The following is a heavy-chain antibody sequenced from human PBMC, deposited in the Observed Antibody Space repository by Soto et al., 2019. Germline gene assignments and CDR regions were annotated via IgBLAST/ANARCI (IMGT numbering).Heavy chain of an antibody. CDR1: GGTISSYY. V-gene: IGHV4-59*08. Sequence: SETLSLTCSVSGGTISSYYWSWIRQPPGKGLEWIEYIYYSGSTNYNPSLKSRVTISVDTAKNQFSLKLTPVTAADTAVYYCARHRYSYGSYYFDYWGQGALVTVSS. CDR2: IYYSGST. J-gene: IGHJ4*02. D-gene: IGHD5-18*01. CDR3: ARHRYSYGSYYFDY.